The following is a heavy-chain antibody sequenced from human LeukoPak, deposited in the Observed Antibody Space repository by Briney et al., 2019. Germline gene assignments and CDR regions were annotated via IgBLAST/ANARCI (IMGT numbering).Heavy chain of an antibody. D-gene: IGHD1-26*01. J-gene: IGHJ4*02. Sequence: GGSLRLSCAASGFTFSSYAMHWVRQAPGKGLEWVSVIYRDGSTYYADSVKGRFTISRDNSKNTLFLQTNSLRAEDTAVYYCAREGVGVTGRNLGFEYRGQGTLVTVSS. CDR1: GFTFSSYA. CDR3: AREGVGVTGRNLGFEY. CDR2: IYRDGST. V-gene: IGHV3-53*01.